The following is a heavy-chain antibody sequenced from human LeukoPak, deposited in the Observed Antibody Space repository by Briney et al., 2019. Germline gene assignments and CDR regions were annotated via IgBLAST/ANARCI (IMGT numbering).Heavy chain of an antibody. V-gene: IGHV3-48*03. D-gene: IGHD3-10*02. CDR1: GFTFSSYE. Sequence: GGSLRLSCAASGFTFSSYEMNWVRQAPGKGLEWVSYISSNGSTIYYADSVKGRFTISRDNAKNSLYLQMNSLRAEDTAVYYCAELGISMIGGVWGKGTTVTISS. CDR3: AELGISMIGGV. CDR2: ISSNGSTI. J-gene: IGHJ6*04.